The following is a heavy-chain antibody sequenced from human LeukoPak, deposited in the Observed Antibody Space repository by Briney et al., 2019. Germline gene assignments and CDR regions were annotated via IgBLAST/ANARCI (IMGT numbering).Heavy chain of an antibody. J-gene: IGHJ4*02. CDR1: GGSITTTNY. Sequence: SETLSLTCGVSGGSITTTNYWGWVRQPPGGGLEWIGEISLAGRTRYNPSLKSRVTISIDTSKNQFSLNLTSVTAADTAVYYCARGWGSNSWYGDYWGQGTLVTVSS. CDR3: ARGWGSNSWYGDY. D-gene: IGHD3-16*01. CDR2: ISLAGRT. V-gene: IGHV4-4*02.